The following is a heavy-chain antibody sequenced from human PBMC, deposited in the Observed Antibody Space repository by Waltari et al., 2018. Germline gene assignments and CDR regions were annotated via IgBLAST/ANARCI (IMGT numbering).Heavy chain of an antibody. CDR1: GFRVSSHD. D-gene: IGHD4-17*01. Sequence: EVQLVESGGGLVQPGESLRLSGAGSGFRVSSHDMTWVRQAPAKGLGWVSSISDHGIITFYGDSVKGRFTISRDNSKSTLYLQLSGLRAEDTAVYYCAKKPYDHAYGDYFDYWGQGTLVTVSS. J-gene: IGHJ4*02. V-gene: IGHV3-23*04. CDR2: ISDHGIIT. CDR3: AKKPYDHAYGDYFDY.